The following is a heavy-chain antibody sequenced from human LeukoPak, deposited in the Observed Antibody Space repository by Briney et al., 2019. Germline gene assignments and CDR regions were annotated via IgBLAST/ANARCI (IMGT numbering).Heavy chain of an antibody. CDR3: ARVHIAVSGPNPYFEY. CDR1: GFTFSSYG. Sequence: GGSLRLSCAASGFTFSSYGMHWVRQAPGKGLEWVAFIRYDGSNKYYADSVKGRYTISRDRSRNTVYLQMNSLRVEDTAVYYCARVHIAVSGPNPYFEYWGQGTQVTVSS. CDR2: IRYDGSNK. J-gene: IGHJ4*02. D-gene: IGHD6-19*01. V-gene: IGHV3-30*02.